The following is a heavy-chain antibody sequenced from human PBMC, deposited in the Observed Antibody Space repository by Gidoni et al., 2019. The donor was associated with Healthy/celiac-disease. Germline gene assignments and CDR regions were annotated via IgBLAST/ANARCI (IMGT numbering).Heavy chain of an antibody. J-gene: IGHJ4*02. CDR1: GFTFSSYS. V-gene: IGHV3-48*02. Sequence: EVQLVESGGGLVQPGGSLRLSCADSGFTFSSYSMNWVRQAPGKGLEWFSYISSSSSTIYYADSVKGRFTISRDNAKNLLYLQMNSLSDEDTAVYYCAREGHSSGWYGPMDYWGQGTLVTVSS. CDR3: AREGHSSGWYGPMDY. CDR2: ISSSSSTI. D-gene: IGHD6-19*01.